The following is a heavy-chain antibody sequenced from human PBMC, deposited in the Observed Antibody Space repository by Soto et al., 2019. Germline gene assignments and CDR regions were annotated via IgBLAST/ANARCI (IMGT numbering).Heavy chain of an antibody. CDR1: GLTFSSYA. CDR3: ARDAINMIVVARYFDY. J-gene: IGHJ4*02. V-gene: IGHV3-30-3*01. CDR2: ISYDGSNK. Sequence: WGSLRLSCAASGLTFSSYAMHWVRQAPGKGLEWVAVISYDGSNKYYADSVKGRFTISRDNSKNTLYLQMNSLRAEDTAVYYCARDAINMIVVARYFDYWGRGTMVTV. D-gene: IGHD3-22*01.